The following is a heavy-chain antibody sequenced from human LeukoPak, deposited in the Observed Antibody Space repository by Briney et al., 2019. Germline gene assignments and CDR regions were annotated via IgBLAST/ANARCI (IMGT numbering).Heavy chain of an antibody. CDR2: ISYDGSNK. CDR3: AKDAQPYQLPLSRLDP. V-gene: IGHV3-30*04. CDR1: GFIFSSYA. Sequence: PGRSLRLSCAASGFIFSSYAMHWVRQTPGKGLEWVAVISYDGSNKYYADSVKGRFTISRDNAKNSLYLQMNSLRAEDTALYYCAKDAQPYQLPLSRLDPWGQGTLVTVSS. J-gene: IGHJ5*02. D-gene: IGHD2-2*01.